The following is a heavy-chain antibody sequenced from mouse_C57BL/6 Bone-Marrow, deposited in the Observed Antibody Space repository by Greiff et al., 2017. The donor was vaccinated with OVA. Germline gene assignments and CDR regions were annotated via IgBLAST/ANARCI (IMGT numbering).Heavy chain of an antibody. Sequence: VQLQQSGAELVKPGASVKISCKASGYAFSSYWMNWVKQRPGKGLEWIGQIYPGDGDTNYNGKFKGKATLTADKSSSTAYMQLSSLTSEDSAVYFCARWDYSNPWFAYWGKGTLVTVSA. CDR1: GYAFSSYW. CDR2: IYPGDGDT. V-gene: IGHV1-80*01. J-gene: IGHJ3*01. CDR3: ARWDYSNPWFAY. D-gene: IGHD2-5*01.